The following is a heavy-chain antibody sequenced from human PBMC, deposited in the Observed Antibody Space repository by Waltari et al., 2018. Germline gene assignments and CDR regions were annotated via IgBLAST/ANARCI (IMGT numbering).Heavy chain of an antibody. D-gene: IGHD3-3*01. J-gene: IGHJ4*02. Sequence: QVQLVQPGAEVKKPGSSVKVSCKASGGTFSSYAISWVRQAPGQGLEWMGMIIPIFGTANYAQKFQGRVTITADKATSTAYMELSSLGSEDTAVYYCAGVRAGGFWSGYYVYWGQGTLVTVSS. CDR1: GGTFSSYA. V-gene: IGHV1-69*13. CDR2: IIPIFGTA. CDR3: AGVRAGGFWSGYYVY.